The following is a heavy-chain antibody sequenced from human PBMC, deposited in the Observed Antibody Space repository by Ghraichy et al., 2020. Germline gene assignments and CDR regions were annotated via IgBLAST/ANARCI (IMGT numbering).Heavy chain of an antibody. V-gene: IGHV1-69*06. CDR3: ARDPSLPTYSGYDGYYYGMDV. CDR2: IIPIFGTA. CDR1: GGTFSSYA. J-gene: IGHJ6*02. D-gene: IGHD5-12*01. Sequence: SVKVSCKASGGTFSSYAISWVRQAPGQGLEWMGGIIPIFGTANYAQKFQGRVTITADKSTSTAYMELSSLRSEDTAVYYCARDPSLPTYSGYDGYYYGMDVWGQGTTVTVSS.